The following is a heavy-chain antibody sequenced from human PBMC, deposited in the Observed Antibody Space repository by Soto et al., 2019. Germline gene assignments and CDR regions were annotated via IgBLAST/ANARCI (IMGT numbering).Heavy chain of an antibody. V-gene: IGHV5-10-1*01. J-gene: IGHJ6*02. D-gene: IGHD1-7*01. CDR3: AKRGWKYQAYHYYYAMDV. CDR2: IDPSDSYI. Sequence: GESLKISCEGSGYSFSSFWISWVRQMPGKGLEWVGRIDPSDSYINYSPSFQGRVTISADKSSSNAYLQWSSLEASDTGIYYCAKRGWKYQAYHYYYAMDVWGQGTTVTVSS. CDR1: GYSFSSFW.